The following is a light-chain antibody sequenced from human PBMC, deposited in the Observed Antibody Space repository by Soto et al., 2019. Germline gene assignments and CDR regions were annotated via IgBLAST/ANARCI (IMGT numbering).Light chain of an antibody. CDR2: ENN. CDR3: AAWDDSLSGPNWV. CDR1: SSNIGSNY. Sequence: QSALTQPPSASGTPGQRVTISCSGSSSNIGSNYVYWYQQLPGTAPKLLIYENNQRPSGVPDRFSGSKSGTSASLAISGLRSEDEADYYCAAWDDSLSGPNWVFGGGTKVTVL. V-gene: IGLV1-47*01. J-gene: IGLJ3*02.